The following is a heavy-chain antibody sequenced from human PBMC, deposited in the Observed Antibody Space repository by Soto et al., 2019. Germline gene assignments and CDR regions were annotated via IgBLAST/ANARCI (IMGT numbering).Heavy chain of an antibody. V-gene: IGHV3-11*01. CDR2: INPGGDVI. J-gene: IGHJ4*02. CDR3: AREFLRDFDY. D-gene: IGHD4-17*01. CDR1: GFTLRDYY. Sequence: PWGSLRLSCAASGFTLRDYYMTWIRQAPGKGLELLSYINPGGDVIKYVDSVKGRFTISRDNAKNSLYLHMNSLRGEDTAVYYCAREFLRDFDYWGQGTLVTVSS.